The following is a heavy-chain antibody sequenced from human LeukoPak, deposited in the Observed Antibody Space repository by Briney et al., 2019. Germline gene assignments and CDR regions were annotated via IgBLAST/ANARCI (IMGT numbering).Heavy chain of an antibody. CDR2: IIPIFGTA. Sequence: SVKVSCKASGGTFSSYAISWVRQAPGQGREWMGRIIPIFGTANYAQKFQGRVTITMDESTSTAYMELSSLRSEDTAVYYCARTLYSGSYYPDYWGQGTLVTVSS. V-gene: IGHV1-69*05. CDR1: GGTFSSYA. D-gene: IGHD1-26*01. CDR3: ARTLYSGSYYPDY. J-gene: IGHJ4*02.